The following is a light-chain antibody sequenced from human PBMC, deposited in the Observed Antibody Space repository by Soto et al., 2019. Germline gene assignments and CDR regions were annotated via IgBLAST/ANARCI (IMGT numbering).Light chain of an antibody. CDR3: QQYGGSTYT. V-gene: IGKV3-20*01. Sequence: EIVLTQSPGSLSLSPRKRATLSCRASQSVSSNHLAWYQQKTGQAPRLLIYGASRRAAGIPDRFSGSGSGTDFTLAISRLEPEDFAVYYCQQYGGSTYTFGQGTKVEIK. J-gene: IGKJ2*01. CDR2: GAS. CDR1: QSVSSNH.